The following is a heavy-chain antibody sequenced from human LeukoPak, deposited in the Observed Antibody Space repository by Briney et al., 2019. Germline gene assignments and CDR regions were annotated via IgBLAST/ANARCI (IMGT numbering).Heavy chain of an antibody. D-gene: IGHD7-27*01. CDR3: APRRINWEVDWFDP. Sequence: PGGSLRLSCAASGFTFSSYGMHWVRQAPGKGLEWVAFIRYDGSNKYYADSVKGRFTISRDNSKNTLYLQMNSLRAEDTAVYHCAPRRINWEVDWFDPWGQGTLVTVSS. V-gene: IGHV3-30*02. J-gene: IGHJ5*02. CDR2: IRYDGSNK. CDR1: GFTFSSYG.